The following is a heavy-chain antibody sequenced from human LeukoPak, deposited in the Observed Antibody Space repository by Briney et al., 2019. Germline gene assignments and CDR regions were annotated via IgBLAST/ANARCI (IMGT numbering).Heavy chain of an antibody. CDR2: ISVSGGST. Sequence: PGGSLRLSCAASGFTFSSYAMSWVRQAPGKGLEWVSSISVSGGSTYYADSVKGRFTISGDNSKNTLYLQMDSLRAGDTAVYYCAEGYSYADYWGQGTLVTVSS. D-gene: IGHD5-18*01. V-gene: IGHV3-23*01. J-gene: IGHJ4*02. CDR3: AEGYSYADY. CDR1: GFTFSSYA.